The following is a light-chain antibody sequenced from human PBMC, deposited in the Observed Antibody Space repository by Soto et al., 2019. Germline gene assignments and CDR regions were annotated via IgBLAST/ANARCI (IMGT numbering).Light chain of an antibody. J-gene: IGKJ1*01. CDR3: QQYDISPWT. CDR2: DSS. Sequence: IILTQSPDTLSLSPLEIATLSCMASQSLSSNFLAWYQQKPGQPPRLLIYDSSTRATGFPDRFSGSGSGTDFTLTIIRLEPEDFAVYYCQQYDISPWTFGQGTKVDIK. CDR1: QSLSSNF. V-gene: IGKV3-20*01.